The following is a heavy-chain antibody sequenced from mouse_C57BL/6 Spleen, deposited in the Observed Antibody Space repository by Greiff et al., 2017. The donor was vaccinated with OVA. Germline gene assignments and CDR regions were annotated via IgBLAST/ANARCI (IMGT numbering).Heavy chain of an antibody. D-gene: IGHD1-1*01. CDR2: ISDGGSYT. CDR3: ARDYYGSGFDY. Sequence: DVMLVESGGGLVTPGGSLKLSCAASGFPFSSYAMSWVRQTPEKRLEWVATISDGGSYTYYPDNVKGRFTISRDNAKNNLYLQMSHLKSEDTAMYYCARDYYGSGFDYWGQGTTLTVSS. CDR1: GFPFSSYA. V-gene: IGHV5-4*01. J-gene: IGHJ2*01.